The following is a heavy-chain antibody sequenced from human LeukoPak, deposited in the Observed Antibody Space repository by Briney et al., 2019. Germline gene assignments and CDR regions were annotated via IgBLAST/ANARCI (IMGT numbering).Heavy chain of an antibody. CDR1: GFTFSSYA. J-gene: IGHJ5*02. Sequence: GGSLRLSCAASGFTFSSYAMHWVRQAPGKGLEWVAVISYDGSNKYYADSVKGRFTISRDNSKNTLYLQMNSLRAEDTAVYYCAGDSLSYGLVDWFDPWGQGTLATVSS. CDR3: AGDSLSYGLVDWFDP. D-gene: IGHD5-18*01. CDR2: ISYDGSNK. V-gene: IGHV3-30-3*01.